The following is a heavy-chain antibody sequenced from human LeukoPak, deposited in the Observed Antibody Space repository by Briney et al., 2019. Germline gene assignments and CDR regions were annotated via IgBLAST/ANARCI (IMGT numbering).Heavy chain of an antibody. CDR2: ISDDGSTK. J-gene: IGHJ5*02. V-gene: IGHV3-30-3*01. D-gene: IGHD6-19*01. CDR1: GFTFSTYA. CDR3: ARDLIAVTGTGFWFDP. Sequence: GGSLRLSCAASGFTFSTYAIHWVRPAPGKGLEWVAVISDDGSTKYYADSVKGRFTISRDNSKNMLYLQMNSLRAEDSAVYYCARDLIAVTGTGFWFDPRGQGTLVTVSS.